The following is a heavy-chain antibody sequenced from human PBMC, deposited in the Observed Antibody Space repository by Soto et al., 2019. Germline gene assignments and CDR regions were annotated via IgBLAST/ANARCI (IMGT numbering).Heavy chain of an antibody. CDR1: GGSIGSSSYY. CDR2: IYYSGST. Sequence: SETLSLTCTVSGGSIGSSSYYWGWIRQPPGKGLEWIGSIYYSGSTYYNPSLKSRVTISVDTSKNQFSLKLSSVTAADTAVYYCARLQPKRHSAAGQVDYWGQGTLVTVSS. CDR3: ARLQPKRHSAAGQVDY. J-gene: IGHJ4*02. V-gene: IGHV4-39*01. D-gene: IGHD6-13*01.